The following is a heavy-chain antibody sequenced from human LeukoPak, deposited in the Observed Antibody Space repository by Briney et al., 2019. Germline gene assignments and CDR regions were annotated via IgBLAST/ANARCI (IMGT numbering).Heavy chain of an antibody. CDR3: ATHSTSTGYLNY. D-gene: IGHD6-6*01. Sequence: GGSLRLSCAASGFTFSSYWMNWVRQAPGKGLEWVAYIKQDGSEKYYVDSVKGRFTVSRDNGENSLSLQMNSLRAEDTAVYYCATHSTSTGYLNYWGQGTLVTVSS. CDR2: IKQDGSEK. V-gene: IGHV3-7*01. CDR1: GFTFSSYW. J-gene: IGHJ4*02.